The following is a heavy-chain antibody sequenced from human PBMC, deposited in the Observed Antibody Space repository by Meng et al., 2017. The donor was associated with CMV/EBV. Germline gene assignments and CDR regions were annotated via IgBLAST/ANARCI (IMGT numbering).Heavy chain of an antibody. D-gene: IGHD6-19*01. CDR3: VRSSGWSLFDY. Sequence: AQLVQAGAGMKKPGASVKLSCTTSGFPFTDSNIHWVRQAPGQGLEWMGWVNSNNDATNYARKFQGRVSMTRDTSISTAHMDLSRLMSDDTAVYYCVRSSGWSLFDYWGQGTLVTVSS. CDR2: VNSNNDAT. V-gene: IGHV1-2*02. CDR1: GFPFTDSN. J-gene: IGHJ4*02.